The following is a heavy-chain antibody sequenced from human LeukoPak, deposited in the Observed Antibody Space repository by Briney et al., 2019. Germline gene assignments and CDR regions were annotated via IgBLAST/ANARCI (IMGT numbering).Heavy chain of an antibody. Sequence: PGGSLRLSCAASGFTFSSYAMHWVRQAPGKGLEWVAVISYDGSNKFYADSVKGRFTISRDNSKNTLYLQMNSLRAEDTAVYYCAKDQLPYDMTYYFDYWGQGTLVTVSS. CDR1: GFTFSSYA. CDR2: ISYDGSNK. CDR3: AKDQLPYDMTYYFDY. V-gene: IGHV3-30-3*01. J-gene: IGHJ4*02. D-gene: IGHD3-9*01.